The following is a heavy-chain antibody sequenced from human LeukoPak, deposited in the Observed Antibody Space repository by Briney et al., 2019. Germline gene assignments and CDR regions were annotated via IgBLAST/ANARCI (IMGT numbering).Heavy chain of an antibody. D-gene: IGHD3-3*01. CDR3: ARPLEAGHRAWGVAFDI. CDR1: GYSFTSYW. Sequence: GESLKISCKGSGYSFTSYWIGWVRQMPGKGLEWMGIIYPGDSDTRYSPFFQGQVTISADKSISTAYLQWSSLKASDTAMYYCARPLEAGHRAWGVAFDIWGQGTMVTVSS. J-gene: IGHJ3*02. V-gene: IGHV5-51*01. CDR2: IYPGDSDT.